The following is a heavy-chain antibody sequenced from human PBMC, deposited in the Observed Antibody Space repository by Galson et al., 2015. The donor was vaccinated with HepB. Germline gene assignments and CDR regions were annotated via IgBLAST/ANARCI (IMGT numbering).Heavy chain of an antibody. Sequence: SLRLSCAASGFSFRHYAMHWVRQAPGKGLDWVAVLSYDETKTYYADSVKGRFTVSRDNSKYALYLQMNSLRPEDTAVYYCARDSAWGYSDYWGQGTLVTVSS. CDR2: LSYDETKT. CDR1: GFSFRHYA. J-gene: IGHJ4*02. V-gene: IGHV3-30-3*01. CDR3: ARDSAWGYSDY. D-gene: IGHD3-16*01.